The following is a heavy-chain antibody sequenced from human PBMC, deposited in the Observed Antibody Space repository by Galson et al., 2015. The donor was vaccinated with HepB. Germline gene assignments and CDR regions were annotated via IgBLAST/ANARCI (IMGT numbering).Heavy chain of an antibody. V-gene: IGHV1-24*01. CDR3: ATALGIVGAPYFDY. Sequence: SVKVSCKVSGYTHTELSMHWVRQAPGKGLEWMGGFDPEDGETIYAQKFQGRVTMTEDTSTDTAYMELSSLRSEDTAVYYCATALGIVGAPYFDYWGQGTLVTVSS. J-gene: IGHJ4*02. D-gene: IGHD1-26*01. CDR2: FDPEDGET. CDR1: GYTHTELS.